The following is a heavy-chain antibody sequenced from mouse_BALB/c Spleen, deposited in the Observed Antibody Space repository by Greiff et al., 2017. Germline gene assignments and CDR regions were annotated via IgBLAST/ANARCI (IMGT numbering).Heavy chain of an antibody. CDR1: GFTFSDYY. D-gene: IGHD4-1*01. Sequence: EVQLVESGGGLVKPGGSLKLSCAASGFTFSDYYMYWVRQTPEKRLEWVATISDGGSYTYYPDSVKGRFTISRDNAKNNLYLQMRSLKSEDTAMYYCARGGNWDAMDYWGQGTSVTVSS. J-gene: IGHJ4*01. CDR2: ISDGGSYT. CDR3: ARGGNWDAMDY. V-gene: IGHV5-4*02.